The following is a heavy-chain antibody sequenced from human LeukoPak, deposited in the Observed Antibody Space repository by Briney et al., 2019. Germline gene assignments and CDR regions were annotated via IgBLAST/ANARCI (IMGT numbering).Heavy chain of an antibody. V-gene: IGHV3-7*01. Sequence: GGSLRLSCAASGFTFSRHWMSWVRQAPGKGLEWVANIKQDGSEKYNVDFVKGRFTISRDNAKNSLYLQMNSLRAGDTAVYYCASASGNYGLDAFDIWGQGTMVTVSS. D-gene: IGHD3-3*01. CDR2: IKQDGSEK. CDR1: GFTFSRHW. J-gene: IGHJ3*02. CDR3: ASASGNYGLDAFDI.